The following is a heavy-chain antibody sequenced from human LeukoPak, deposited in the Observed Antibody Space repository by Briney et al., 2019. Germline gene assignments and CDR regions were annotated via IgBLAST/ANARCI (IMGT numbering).Heavy chain of an antibody. V-gene: IGHV4-59*08. CDR3: ARYGITIVRGGKYYFDS. Sequence: PSETLSLTCTVSGGSISGYFRSWIRQPPGKRLEWIGYVHYSGSTNYNPSLNSRVTISVDTSKNQFSLRLRSVTAEDTAVYYCARYGITIVRGGKYYFDSWGQGTLVTVSS. J-gene: IGHJ4*02. CDR2: VHYSGST. CDR1: GGSISGYF. D-gene: IGHD3-10*01.